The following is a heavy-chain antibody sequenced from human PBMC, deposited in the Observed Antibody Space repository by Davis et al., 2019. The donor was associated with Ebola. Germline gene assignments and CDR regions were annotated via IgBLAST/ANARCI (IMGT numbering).Heavy chain of an antibody. V-gene: IGHV4-30-4*01. J-gene: IGHJ4*02. Sequence: LRLSCAVYGGSFSGYYWSWIRQPPGKGLEWIGYIYYSGSTYYNPSLKSRVTISVDTSKNQFSLKLSSVTAADTAVYYCARTVVPAAMVYYFDYWGQGTLVTVSS. CDR2: IYYSGST. CDR3: ARTVVPAAMVYYFDY. CDR1: GGSFSGYY. D-gene: IGHD2-2*01.